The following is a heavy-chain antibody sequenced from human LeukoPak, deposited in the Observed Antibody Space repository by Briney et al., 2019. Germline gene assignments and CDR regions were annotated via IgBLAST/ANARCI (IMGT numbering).Heavy chain of an antibody. V-gene: IGHV3-23*01. CDR3: ARAYYDSSGYPYYFDY. CDR2: ISGSGGST. CDR1: GFTFSSYA. J-gene: IGHJ4*02. D-gene: IGHD3-22*01. Sequence: GGSLRLSRAASGFTFSSYAMSWVRQAPGKGLEWVSAISGSGGSTYYADSVKGRFTISRDNSKNTLYLQMNSLRAEDTAVYYCARAYYDSSGYPYYFDYWGQGTLVTVSS.